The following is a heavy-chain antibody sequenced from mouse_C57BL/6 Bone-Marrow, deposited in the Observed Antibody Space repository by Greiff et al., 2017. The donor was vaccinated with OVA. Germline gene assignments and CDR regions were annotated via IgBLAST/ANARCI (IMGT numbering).Heavy chain of an antibody. D-gene: IGHD2-10*01. CDR1: GYTFTNYW. CDR3: ARGGSYYGNLFAY. V-gene: IGHV1-63*01. CDR2: IYPGGGYT. J-gene: IGHJ3*01. Sequence: VKVVESGAELVRPGTSVKMSCKASGYTFTNYWIGWAKQRPGHGLEWIGDIYPGGGYTNYNEKFKGKATLTADKSSSTAYMQFSSLTSEDSAIYYCARGGSYYGNLFAYWGQGTLVTVSA.